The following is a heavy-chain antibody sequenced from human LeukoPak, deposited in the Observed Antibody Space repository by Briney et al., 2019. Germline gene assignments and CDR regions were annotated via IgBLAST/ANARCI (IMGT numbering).Heavy chain of an antibody. J-gene: IGHJ4*02. CDR2: IYWNDEK. D-gene: IGHD5/OR15-5a*01. V-gene: IGHV2-5*01. CDR1: GFSLSTSGMG. Sequence: SGPTLVNPTQTLTLTCSFSGFSLSTSGMGVGWIRQPPGKALEWLALIYWNDEKSYSPSLQSRLTITKDTSENQVVLTMTNMDPVDTATYYCGHQTWGSSVDYWGQGTLVTVSS. CDR3: GHQTWGSSVDY.